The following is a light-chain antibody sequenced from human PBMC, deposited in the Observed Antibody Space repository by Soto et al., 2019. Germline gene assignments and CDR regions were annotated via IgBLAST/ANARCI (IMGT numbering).Light chain of an antibody. Sequence: EIVLTQSPATLSLSPGERATLSCRASQSVSSYLAWYQQKPRQAPRLLIYDASNRATGIPARFSGSGSGTDFTLTISSLEPEDFAVYYCQQRSNWPPGSFGGGTKVEIK. V-gene: IGKV3-11*01. CDR1: QSVSSY. J-gene: IGKJ4*01. CDR2: DAS. CDR3: QQRSNWPPGS.